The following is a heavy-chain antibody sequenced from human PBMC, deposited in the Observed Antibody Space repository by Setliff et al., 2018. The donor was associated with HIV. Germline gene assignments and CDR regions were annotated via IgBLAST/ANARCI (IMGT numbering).Heavy chain of an antibody. D-gene: IGHD6-13*01. CDR1: GYTFTGYY. V-gene: IGHV1-2*06. J-gene: IGHJ6*02. Sequence: ASVKVSCKASGYTFTGYYLHWVRLAPGQGLEWMGRINPNNGGTNYAQRFQGRVTMTWDTSISTAYVELSRLGIDDTAVYYCAVYSSSWFRYYGMDVWGQGTTVTVSS. CDR3: AVYSSSWFRYYGMDV. CDR2: INPNNGGT.